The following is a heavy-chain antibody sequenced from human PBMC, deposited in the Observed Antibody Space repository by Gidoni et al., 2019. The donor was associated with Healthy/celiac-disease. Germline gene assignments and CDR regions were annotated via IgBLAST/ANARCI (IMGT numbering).Heavy chain of an antibody. CDR2: IIPILGIA. Sequence: QVQLVQSGAEVKKPGSSVKLSCKASVGTFSSYAISWVRQAPGQGLEWMGRIIPILGIANYAQKFQDRVTITADKSTSTAYMEVSTLRSEDTAVYYCARDVRSTLTDIWPPYGMDAWGQGTTVTVSS. V-gene: IGHV1-69*04. J-gene: IGHJ6*02. D-gene: IGHD3-9*01. CDR3: ARDVRSTLTDIWPPYGMDA. CDR1: VGTFSSYA.